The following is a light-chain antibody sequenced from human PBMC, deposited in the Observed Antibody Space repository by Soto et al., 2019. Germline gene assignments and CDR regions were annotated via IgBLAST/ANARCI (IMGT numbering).Light chain of an antibody. CDR1: QNISSN. Sequence: EIVMTQSPATLSVSPGERATLSCRASQNISSNLAWYQQKPGQAPRVLIDGASTRATGIPARFSGSGSGTECPLTTSSLESEGFAVYYFQQYNHWLWTFGQGTKVEIK. CDR3: QQYNHWLWT. V-gene: IGKV3-15*01. CDR2: GAS. J-gene: IGKJ1*01.